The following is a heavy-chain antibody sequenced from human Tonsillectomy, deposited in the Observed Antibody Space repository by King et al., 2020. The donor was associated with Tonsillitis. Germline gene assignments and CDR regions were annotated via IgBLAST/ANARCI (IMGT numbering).Heavy chain of an antibody. CDR3: ARRRGYSSSWSLDF. CDR2: IYYSGSA. V-gene: IGHV4-39*01. J-gene: IGHJ4*02. D-gene: IGHD6-13*01. Sequence: QLQESGPGLVKPSETLSLTCTVSGGSISSSTYYWGWIRQPPGKGLEWIGSIYYSGSAYYNPSLKSRVTISADTAKNQFSLRLSSVTAADTAGYYCARRRGYSSSWSLDFWGQGTLVTVSS. CDR1: GGSISSSTYY.